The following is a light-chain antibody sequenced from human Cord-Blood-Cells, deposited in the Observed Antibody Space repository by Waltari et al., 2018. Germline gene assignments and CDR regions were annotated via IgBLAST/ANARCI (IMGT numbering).Light chain of an antibody. V-gene: IGLV2-14*01. CDR3: SSYTSSSTVV. CDR2: DVS. Sequence: QSARTQPASVSGSPGQSITISCTGTSRDAGGANYVSRYQQHPGKAPNLMIYDVSNRPSGVSNRFSGSKSGNTASLTISGLQAEDEADYYCSSYTSSSTVVFGGGTKLTVL. CDR1: SRDAGGANY. J-gene: IGLJ2*01.